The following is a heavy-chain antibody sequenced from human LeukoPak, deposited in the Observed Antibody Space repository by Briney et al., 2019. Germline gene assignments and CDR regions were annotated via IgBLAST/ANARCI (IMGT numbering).Heavy chain of an antibody. CDR3: ATSADIVVVPTGFDP. V-gene: IGHV1-69-2*01. CDR1: GYTFTDYY. J-gene: IGHJ5*02. D-gene: IGHD2-2*01. CDR2: VDPEDGET. Sequence: GASVKVSCKASGYTFTDYYMHWVQQAPGKGLEWMGRVDPEDGETIYAEKFQGRVTITADTSTDTAYMELSSLRSEDTAVYYCATSADIVVVPTGFDPWGQGTLVTVSS.